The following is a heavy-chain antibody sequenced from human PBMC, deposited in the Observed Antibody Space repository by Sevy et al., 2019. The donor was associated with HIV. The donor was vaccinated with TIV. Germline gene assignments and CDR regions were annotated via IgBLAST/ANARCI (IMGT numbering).Heavy chain of an antibody. CDR2: IYYSGST. CDR3: ARDRGQLENYYYYMDV. J-gene: IGHJ6*03. V-gene: IGHV4-59*01. D-gene: IGHD6-6*01. CDR1: GGSISSYY. Sequence: SETLSLTCTVSGGSISSYYWSWIRQPPGKGLEWIGYIYYSGSTNYNPSLKSRVTISVDTSKNQFSLKLSSVTAADTAVYYCARDRGQLENYYYYMDVWGKGTTVTVSS.